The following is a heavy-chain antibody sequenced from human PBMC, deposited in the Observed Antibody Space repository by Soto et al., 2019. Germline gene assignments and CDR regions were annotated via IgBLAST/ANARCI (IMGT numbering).Heavy chain of an antibody. CDR2: IYSGGST. J-gene: IGHJ4*02. D-gene: IGHD3-16*01. CDR1: GITVSSNY. V-gene: IGHV3-53*01. Sequence: PGGSLRLSCSASGITVSSNYMNWVRQAPGKGLEWVSIIYSGGSTFYADSVKGRFTISRDNSKNTLYLQMNSLTAEDTALYYCARGIGFGGNYFDFWGQGTLVTVSS. CDR3: ARGIGFGGNYFDF.